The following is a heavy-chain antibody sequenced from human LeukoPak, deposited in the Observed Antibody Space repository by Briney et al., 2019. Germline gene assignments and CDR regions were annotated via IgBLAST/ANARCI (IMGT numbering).Heavy chain of an antibody. CDR3: ATPLVAAYRTSSDY. CDR1: GFIFSNYA. D-gene: IGHD2-15*01. Sequence: GGSLRLSCAASGFIFSNYAMGWGRQAPGKGLEWVSSITGSGGSTYYADSVKGRFTISRDNSKNTLYLQMNSLRAEDTAVYYCATPLVAAYRTSSDYWGQGTLVTVSS. CDR2: ITGSGGST. V-gene: IGHV3-23*01. J-gene: IGHJ4*02.